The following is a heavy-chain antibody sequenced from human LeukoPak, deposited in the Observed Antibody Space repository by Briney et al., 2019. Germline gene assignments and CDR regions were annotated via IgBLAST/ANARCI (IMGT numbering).Heavy chain of an antibody. CDR1: GFNVSDYY. V-gene: IGHV3-11*04. CDR3: ARDGGENSWEGYFDV. CDR2: IVISGGTT. J-gene: IGHJ4*02. Sequence: PGGSLRLSCAASGFNVSDYYMSWIRQSPGKGLEWVSHIVISGGTTYYTDSVKGRFTISRDTARNSVYLQMNSPRAEDTAVYYCARDGGENSWEGYFDVWGQGALVTVSS. D-gene: IGHD2-21*01.